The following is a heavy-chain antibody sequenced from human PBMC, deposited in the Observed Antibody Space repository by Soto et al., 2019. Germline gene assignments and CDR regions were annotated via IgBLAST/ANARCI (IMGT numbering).Heavy chain of an antibody. V-gene: IGHV3-30-3*01. D-gene: IGHD4-4*01. Sequence: PGGSLRLSYTASGCTSPNYPRRRIRPAPDKGLEWVAVISHDGVTKNSADSVKGRFTISRDNSRNTLYLQMNSLRIEDTAMYYCVRGGYSSSWERLDPWGQGTLVTVS. CDR3: VRGGYSSSWERLDP. CDR2: ISHDGVTK. CDR1: GCTSPNYP. J-gene: IGHJ5*02.